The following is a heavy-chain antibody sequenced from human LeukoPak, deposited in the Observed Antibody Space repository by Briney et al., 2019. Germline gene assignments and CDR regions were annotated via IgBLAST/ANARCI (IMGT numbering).Heavy chain of an antibody. CDR2: IYYSGST. CDR3: ARPEGYGDYDRYAFDI. V-gene: IGHV4-59*08. D-gene: IGHD4-17*01. CDR1: GGSISSYY. J-gene: IGHJ3*02. Sequence: PSETLSLTCTVSGGSISSYYWSWIRQPAGKGLEWIGYIYYSGSTNYNPSLKSRVTISVDTSKNQFSLKLSSVTAADTAVYYCARPEGYGDYDRYAFDIWGQGTMVTVSS.